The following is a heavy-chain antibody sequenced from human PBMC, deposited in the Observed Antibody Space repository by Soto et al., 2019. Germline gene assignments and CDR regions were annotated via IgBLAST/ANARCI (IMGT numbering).Heavy chain of an antibody. CDR1: GYTFTSYD. CDR2: MNPNSGNT. J-gene: IGHJ6*03. CDR3: ARAGYSCAASPYYYYYCMDV. V-gene: IGHV1-8*01. D-gene: IGHD3-9*01. Sequence: VKVSCKASGYTFTSYDINWVRQATGQGLEWMGWMNPNSGNTGYAQKFQGRVTMTRNTSISTAYMELSSLRSEDTAVYYCARAGYSCAASPYYYYYCMDVWGKGTTVTVSS.